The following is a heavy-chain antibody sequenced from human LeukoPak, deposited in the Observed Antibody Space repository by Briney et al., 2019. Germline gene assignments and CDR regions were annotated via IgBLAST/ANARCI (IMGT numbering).Heavy chain of an antibody. D-gene: IGHD1-26*01. Sequence: PGGSLRLSCAAPGFTFSSYTMNWVRQAPGKGLEWVSYINSASTTIYYTDSVRGRLTISRDNAKNSLYLQMNSLKDEDTAVYYCARGPYSGSYYFFDYWGQGALVTVSS. J-gene: IGHJ4*02. CDR3: ARGPYSGSYYFFDY. CDR2: INSASTTI. V-gene: IGHV3-48*02. CDR1: GFTFSSYT.